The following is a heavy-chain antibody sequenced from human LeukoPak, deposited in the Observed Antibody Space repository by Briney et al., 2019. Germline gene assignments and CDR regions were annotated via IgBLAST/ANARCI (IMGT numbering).Heavy chain of an antibody. CDR2: MYYSGST. J-gene: IGHJ4*02. D-gene: IGHD6-6*01. V-gene: IGHV4-59*08. Sequence: WETLSLACTVSGGSIGSYYWSWIRQPPGKGLEWIGYMYYSGSTNYNPSLKSRVTISVDTSKNQFSLKLSSVTAADTAVYYCARHMAGAARQFDYWGQGTLVTVSS. CDR3: ARHMAGAARQFDY. CDR1: GGSIGSYY.